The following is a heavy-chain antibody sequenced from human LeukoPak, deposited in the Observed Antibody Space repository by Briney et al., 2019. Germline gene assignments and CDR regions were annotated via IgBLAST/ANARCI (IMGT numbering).Heavy chain of an antibody. CDR3: ADQSTSFGGMDV. Sequence: ASVKVSCKASGYTFTSYGISWVRQAPGQGLEWMGWISAYNGNTNYAQKLQGRVTMTTDTYTSTAYMELRSLRSDDAAVYYCADQSTSFGGMDVWGQGTTVTVSS. J-gene: IGHJ6*02. CDR2: ISAYNGNT. CDR1: GYTFTSYG. V-gene: IGHV1-18*01. D-gene: IGHD2-2*01.